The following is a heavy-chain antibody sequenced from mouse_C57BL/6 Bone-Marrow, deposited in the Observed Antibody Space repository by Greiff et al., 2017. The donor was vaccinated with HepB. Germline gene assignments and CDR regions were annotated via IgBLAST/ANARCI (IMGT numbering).Heavy chain of an antibody. V-gene: IGHV1-52*01. CDR3: ASLVTTDFDY. CDR1: GYTFTSYW. D-gene: IGHD2-2*01. Sequence: QVHVKQPGAELVRPGSSVKLSCKASGYTFTSYWMHWVKQRPIQGLEWIGNIDPSDSETHYNQKFKDKATLTVDKSSSTAYMQLSSLTSEDSAVYYCASLVTTDFDYWGQGTTLTVSS. CDR2: IDPSDSET. J-gene: IGHJ2*01.